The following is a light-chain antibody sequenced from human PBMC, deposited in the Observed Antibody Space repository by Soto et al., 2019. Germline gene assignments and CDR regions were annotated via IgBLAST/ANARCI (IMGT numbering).Light chain of an antibody. CDR1: QAISSY. J-gene: IGKJ4*01. CDR2: ATS. CDR3: HKYNHAPT. V-gene: IGKV1-27*01. Sequence: DIQLTQSPSSLSASVGDRVTITYRACQAISSYLAWYQQKPGKVPELLIYATSTLQSGAPSRFSGSGSGTDFTLTISSLQPEDVATYYCHKYNHAPTFGGGTKVEIK.